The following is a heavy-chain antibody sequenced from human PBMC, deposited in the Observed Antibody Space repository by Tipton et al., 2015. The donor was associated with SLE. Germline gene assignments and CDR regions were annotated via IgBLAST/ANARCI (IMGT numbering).Heavy chain of an antibody. CDR3: ARFKAVAGTIWFDP. J-gene: IGHJ5*02. Sequence: TLSLTCTVSGGSISSHYWSWIRQPPGKGLEWIGYIYYSGSTNYNPSLKSRVTISVDTSKNQFFLKLSAVTAADTAVYYCARFKAVAGTIWFDPWGQGTLVTVSS. CDR1: GGSISSHY. CDR2: IYYSGST. D-gene: IGHD6-19*01. V-gene: IGHV4-59*11.